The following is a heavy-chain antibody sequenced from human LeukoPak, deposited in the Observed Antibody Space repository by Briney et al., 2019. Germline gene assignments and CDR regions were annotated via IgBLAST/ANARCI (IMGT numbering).Heavy chain of an antibody. J-gene: IGHJ4*02. Sequence: SETLSLTCTVSGGSISSGGDYWSWIRQHPGKGLEWIGYIYYSGSTYYNPSLKSRVTISVDTSKNQFSLKLSSVTAADTAVYYCARDSSYGDSFDYWGQGTLVTVSS. CDR3: ARDSSYGDSFDY. D-gene: IGHD4-17*01. CDR1: GGSISSGGDY. CDR2: IYYSGST. V-gene: IGHV4-31*03.